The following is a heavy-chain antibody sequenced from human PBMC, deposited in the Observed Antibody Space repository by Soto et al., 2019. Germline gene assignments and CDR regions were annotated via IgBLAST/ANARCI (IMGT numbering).Heavy chain of an antibody. CDR1: GFIFSSYA. CDR3: AKDHGDYGLDY. CDR2: LSGNGGST. Sequence: EVQLLESGGGLVQPGGSLRLSCAASGFIFSSYALSWVRQAPGKGLEWVSALSGNGGSTYYADSVKGRFTISRDNSKNTLSLQMNSLRAEDTAIYYCAKDHGDYGLDYWGQGTLVTVSS. V-gene: IGHV3-23*01. D-gene: IGHD4-17*01. J-gene: IGHJ4*02.